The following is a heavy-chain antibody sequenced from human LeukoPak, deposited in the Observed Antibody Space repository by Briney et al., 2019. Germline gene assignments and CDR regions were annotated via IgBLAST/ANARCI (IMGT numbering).Heavy chain of an antibody. V-gene: IGHV1-18*01. CDR3: ARAVAGNDAFDI. CDR2: IGVYNGET. J-gene: IGHJ3*02. Sequence: ASVKVSCKASGYTFASYGFSWVRQAPGQGLEWMGWIGVYNGETNYAQKFRGRVTMTTDTSTSTAYMELRSLTSDDTAVYYCARAVAGNDAFDIWGQGTMVTVSS. D-gene: IGHD6-19*01. CDR1: GYTFASYG.